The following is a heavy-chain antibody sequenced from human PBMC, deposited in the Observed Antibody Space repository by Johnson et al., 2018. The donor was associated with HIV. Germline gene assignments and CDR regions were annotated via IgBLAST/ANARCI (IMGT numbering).Heavy chain of an antibody. CDR2: ISYDGSNK. D-gene: IGHD1-1*01. CDR3: AREARIGNTDDAFDM. J-gene: IGHJ3*02. CDR1: GFTFSSYA. V-gene: IGHV3-30-3*01. Sequence: QVQLVESGGGVVQPGRSLRLSCAASGFTFSSYAVHWVRQAPGKGLEWVAVISYDGSNKYYADSVKGRFTISRDNSKNTLYLQMNSLRAEDTAVYYCAREARIGNTDDAFDMWGQGTMVTVSS.